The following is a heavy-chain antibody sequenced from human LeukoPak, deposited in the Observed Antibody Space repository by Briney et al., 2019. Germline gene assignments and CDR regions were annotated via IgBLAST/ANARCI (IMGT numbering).Heavy chain of an antibody. V-gene: IGHV4-4*07. CDR1: GGSISSYY. CDR2: IYTSGST. CDR3: ARDGSYYDSSGYYYHFDY. Sequence: PSETLSLTCTVSGGSISSYYWSWIRQPAGKGLEGIGRIYTSGSTNYNPSLKSRVTMSVDTSKNQFSLKLSSVTAADTAVYYCARDGSYYDSSGYYYHFDYWGEGTLVTVSS. D-gene: IGHD3-22*01. J-gene: IGHJ4*01.